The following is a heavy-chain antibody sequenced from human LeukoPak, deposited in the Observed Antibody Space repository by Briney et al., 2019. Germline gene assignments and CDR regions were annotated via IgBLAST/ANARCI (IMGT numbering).Heavy chain of an antibody. Sequence: ASVKVSCKASGYNFTTYGISWVRQAPGQGLEWMGWISANKGNTKYAQKIQGRVTMTTDTSTSTSYMELRSLRSDDTAVYYCVASYILIDYHDFWGQGTLIIVSA. D-gene: IGHD3-9*01. J-gene: IGHJ4*02. CDR1: GYNFTTYG. CDR2: ISANKGNT. V-gene: IGHV1-18*01. CDR3: VASYILIDYHDF.